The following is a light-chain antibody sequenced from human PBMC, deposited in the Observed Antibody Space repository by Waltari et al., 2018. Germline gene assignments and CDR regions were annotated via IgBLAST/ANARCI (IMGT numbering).Light chain of an antibody. J-gene: IGKJ1*01. CDR2: EAS. CDR1: QSVSRF. V-gene: IGKV3-20*01. CDR3: QKYGTLPAT. Sequence: EIVLTQSPGTLSLPPGERATLSCRASQSVSRFLAWYQQKPGQAPRLLIYEASSRATDIPDRVSGSGSGTDFSLTISRLEPEDFAVYYCQKYGTLPATFGQGTKVEIK.